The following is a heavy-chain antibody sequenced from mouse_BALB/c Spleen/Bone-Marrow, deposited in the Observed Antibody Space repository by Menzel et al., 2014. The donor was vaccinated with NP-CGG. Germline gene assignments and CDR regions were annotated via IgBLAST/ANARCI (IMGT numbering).Heavy chain of an antibody. CDR1: GFNIKDTY. CDR2: IDPANGNT. CDR3: ARYDYRYSWFAY. J-gene: IGHJ3*01. D-gene: IGHD2-14*01. Sequence: EVQLQESGAELVEPGASVKLSCTASGFNIKDTYMHWVKQRPEQGLEWIGRIDPANGNTKYDPKFQGKATITTDTSSNTAYLQLRSLTSEDTAVYYCARYDYRYSWFAYWGQGTLVTVSA. V-gene: IGHV14-3*02.